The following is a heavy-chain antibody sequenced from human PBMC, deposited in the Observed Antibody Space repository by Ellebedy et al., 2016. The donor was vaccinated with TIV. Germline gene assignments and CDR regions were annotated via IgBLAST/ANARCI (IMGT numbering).Heavy chain of an antibody. CDR1: GFTFSSYW. J-gene: IGHJ6*02. V-gene: IGHV3-74*01. CDR2: INSDGSST. Sequence: GGSLRLSCAASGFTFSSYWMHWVRQAPGKGLVWVSRINSDGSSTSYADSVKGRFTISRDNAKNTLYLQMNSLRAEDTAVYYCARDPAWIQLPIDNYGMDVWGQGTTVTVSS. D-gene: IGHD5-18*01. CDR3: ARDPAWIQLPIDNYGMDV.